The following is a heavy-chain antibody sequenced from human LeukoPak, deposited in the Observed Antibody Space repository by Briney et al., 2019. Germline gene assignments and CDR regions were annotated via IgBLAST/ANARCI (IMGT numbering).Heavy chain of an antibody. D-gene: IGHD3-22*01. J-gene: IGHJ4*02. CDR1: GFTFSSYA. CDR3: AKARIWDSSGLWFDY. CDR2: FSGSGGST. Sequence: GASLRLSCAASGFTFSSYAMSWVRQAPGPGREWVSAFSGSGGSTYYADPVKGRFTISRDNSKNTLYLQMNSLRAEDTAVYYCAKARIWDSSGLWFDYWGQGTLVTVSS. V-gene: IGHV3-23*01.